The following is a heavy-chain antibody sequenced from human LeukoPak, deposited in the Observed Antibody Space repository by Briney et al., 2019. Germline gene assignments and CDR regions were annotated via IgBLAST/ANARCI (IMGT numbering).Heavy chain of an antibody. J-gene: IGHJ6*04. V-gene: IGHV4-30-4*08. Sequence: PSETLSLTCTVSGGSISSGDYYWSWIRQPPGKGLEWIGYIYYSGSTYYNPSLKSRVTISVDTSKNQFSLKLSSVTAADTAVYYCAREGLRFLEWLFPLGDVWGKGTTVTVSS. CDR2: IYYSGST. CDR3: AREGLRFLEWLFPLGDV. D-gene: IGHD3-3*01. CDR1: GGSISSGDYY.